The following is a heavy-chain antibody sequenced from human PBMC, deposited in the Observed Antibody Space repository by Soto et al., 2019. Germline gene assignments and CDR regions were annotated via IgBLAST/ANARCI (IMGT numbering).Heavy chain of an antibody. CDR2: MNPNSGNT. D-gene: IGHD3-10*01. CDR1: AYTFTSYD. Sequence: QVQLVQSGAEVKKPGASVKVSCKASAYTFTSYDINWMRQATGQGLEWMGWMNPNSGNTGYAQKVQGRVTMTRNTSISTAYIELSSLRSADTAVYYCAIANYGSTRRWFDPWGQGTLVIVSS. J-gene: IGHJ5*02. V-gene: IGHV1-8*01. CDR3: AIANYGSTRRWFDP.